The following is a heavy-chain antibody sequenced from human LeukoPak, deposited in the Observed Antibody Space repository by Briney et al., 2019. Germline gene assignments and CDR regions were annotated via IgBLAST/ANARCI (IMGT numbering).Heavy chain of an antibody. CDR2: INHSGST. CDR1: GGSFSGYY. Sequence: PSETLSLTCAVYGGSFSGYYWSWIRQPPGKGLEWIGEINHSGSTYYNPSLKSRVTISVDRSKNQFSLKLSSVTAADTAVYYCARCVRYYYDSSGYYVWYFDLWGRGTLVTVSS. J-gene: IGHJ2*01. D-gene: IGHD3-22*01. V-gene: IGHV4-34*01. CDR3: ARCVRYYYDSSGYYVWYFDL.